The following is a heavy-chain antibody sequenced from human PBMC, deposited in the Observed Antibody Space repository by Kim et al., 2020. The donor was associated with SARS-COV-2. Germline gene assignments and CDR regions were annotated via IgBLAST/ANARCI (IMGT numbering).Heavy chain of an antibody. D-gene: IGHD6-19*01. J-gene: IGHJ3*01. CDR3: ARAVAGTDAFDL. Sequence: SETLSLTCTVSGGSVSSGSYYWSWIRQPPGKGLEWIGYAYYTGSTNYNPSLKSRVIISVDTSKNQFSLNLSSVTTADTAVYYCARAVAGTDAFDLWGQGTMVTVSS. CDR1: GGSVSSGSYY. V-gene: IGHV4-61*01. CDR2: AYYTGST.